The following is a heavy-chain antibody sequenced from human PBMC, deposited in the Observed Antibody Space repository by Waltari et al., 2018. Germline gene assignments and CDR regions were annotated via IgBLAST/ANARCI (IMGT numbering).Heavy chain of an antibody. J-gene: IGHJ6*03. CDR3: AKDTGRYYYYMDV. D-gene: IGHD4-17*01. CDR2: IWFDGSSK. Sequence: QVQLVESGGGVVQPGRARGLSCAVSGFPFSSYGIHWVRQAPGKGLEWVSAIWFDGSSKYYADSVKGRFTISRDNSKNTLFLQMNSLRAEDTAMYYCAKDTGRYYYYMDVWGKGTTVTVSS. V-gene: IGHV3-30*18. CDR1: GFPFSSYG.